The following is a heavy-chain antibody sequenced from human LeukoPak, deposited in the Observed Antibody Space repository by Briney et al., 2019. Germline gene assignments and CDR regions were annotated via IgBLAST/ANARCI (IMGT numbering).Heavy chain of an antibody. Sequence: AASVKVSCKASGGTFSSYAISWVRQAPGQGLGWMGRIIPILGIANYAQKFQGRVTITADKSTSTAYMEPSSLRSEDTAVYYCARAVFWPSTETDYYDSSGSYYFDYWGQGTLVTVSS. D-gene: IGHD3-22*01. CDR1: GGTFSSYA. CDR2: IIPILGIA. CDR3: ARAVFWPSTETDYYDSSGSYYFDY. J-gene: IGHJ4*02. V-gene: IGHV1-69*04.